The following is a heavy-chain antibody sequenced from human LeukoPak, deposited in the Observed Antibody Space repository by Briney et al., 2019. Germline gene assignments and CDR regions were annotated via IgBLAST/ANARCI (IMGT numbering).Heavy chain of an antibody. D-gene: IGHD3-10*01. CDR3: ARVRITMVRGVIGWFDP. CDR2: ISAYNGNT. V-gene: IGHV1-18*04. J-gene: IGHJ5*02. CDR1: GYTFTSYG. Sequence: ASVKVSCQASGYTFTSYGISWVRQAPGQGLEWMGWISAYNGNTNYAQKLQGRVTMTTDTSTSTAYMELRSLRSDGTAVYYCARVRITMVRGVIGWFDPWGQGTLVTVSS.